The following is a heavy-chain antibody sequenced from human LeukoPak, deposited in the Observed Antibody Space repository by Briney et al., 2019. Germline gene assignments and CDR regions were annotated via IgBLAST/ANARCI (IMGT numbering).Heavy chain of an antibody. CDR3: ALGSGRYDSSDFDY. V-gene: IGHV3-53*01. Sequence: GGSLRLSCAASGFTVSSNYMSWVRQAPGKGLEWVSVIYSGGSTYYADSVKGRFTISRDNSKNTLYLQMNSLNTEDTAVYYCALGSGRYDSSDFDYWGQGTLVTVSS. CDR2: IYSGGST. J-gene: IGHJ4*02. D-gene: IGHD3-22*01. CDR1: GFTVSSNY.